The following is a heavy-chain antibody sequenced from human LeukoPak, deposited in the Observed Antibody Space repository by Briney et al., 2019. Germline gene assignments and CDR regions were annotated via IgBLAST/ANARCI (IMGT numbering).Heavy chain of an antibody. J-gene: IGHJ6*03. CDR1: GFSFSTYG. D-gene: IGHD3-16*01. CDR3: ARDWGYHMDV. CDR2: ISYDGSNK. Sequence: GGSLRLSCAASGFSFSTYGMHWVRQAPGKGLEWVAVISYDGSNKYYADSVKGRFTISRDNSKNTLYLQMNSLRAEDTAVYYCARDWGYHMDVWGKGTTVTVSS. V-gene: IGHV3-30*19.